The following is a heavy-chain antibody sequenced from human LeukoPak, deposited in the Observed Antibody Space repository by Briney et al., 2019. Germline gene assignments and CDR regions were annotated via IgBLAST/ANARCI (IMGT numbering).Heavy chain of an antibody. J-gene: IGHJ4*02. Sequence: PSETLSLTCAVSGGSISSSNWWSWVRQPPGKGLKWIGEIYHSGSTNYNPSLKSRVTISVDTSKNQFSLKLSSVTAADTAVYYCARHLCPRTYYYGSGSYPTLCRGFDYWGQGTLVTVSS. V-gene: IGHV4-4*02. CDR2: IYHSGST. CDR3: ARHLCPRTYYYGSGSYPTLCRGFDY. D-gene: IGHD3-10*01. CDR1: GGSISSSNW.